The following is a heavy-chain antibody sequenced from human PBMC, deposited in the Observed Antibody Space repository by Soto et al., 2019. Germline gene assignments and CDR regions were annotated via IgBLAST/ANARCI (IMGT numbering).Heavy chain of an antibody. CDR1: SGSFRGYY. D-gene: IGHD3-10*01. CDR2: INHSGST. CDR3: ARGPSMGWFDP. V-gene: IGHV4-34*01. J-gene: IGHJ5*02. Sequence: SATVSLTCAVYSGSFRGYYWSWIRQPPGKGLEWIGEINHSGSTNYNPSLKSRVTISVDTSKNQFSLKLSSVTAADTAVYYCARGPSMGWFDPWGQGTLVTVS.